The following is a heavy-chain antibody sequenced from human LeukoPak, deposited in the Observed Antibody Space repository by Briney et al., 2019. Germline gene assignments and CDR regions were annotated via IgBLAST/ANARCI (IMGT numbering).Heavy chain of an antibody. CDR2: IYSGGDT. CDR1: GLTVSSSY. J-gene: IGHJ5*02. D-gene: IGHD2-21*01. V-gene: IGHV3-53*04. Sequence: GGSLRLSCSASGLTVSSSYMNWVRQAPGKGLERVSAIYSGGDTFYAVSVKGRFTISRHNSNNMLYLQLTSLRAEDTAMYCCAREGENWNHLWGQGTLVTVSS. CDR3: AREGENWNHL.